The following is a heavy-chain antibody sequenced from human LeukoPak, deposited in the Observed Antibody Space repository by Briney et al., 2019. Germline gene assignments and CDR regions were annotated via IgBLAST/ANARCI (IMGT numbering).Heavy chain of an antibody. CDR3: ARDIRSTWFKFDY. CDR2: ITSSSSSI. V-gene: IGHV3-21*01. CDR1: GFTFSSYS. D-gene: IGHD6-13*01. Sequence: GGSLRLSCAASGFTFSSYSMNWVRQAPGKGLEWVSFITSSSSSIYYADSVKGRFTISRDNAGNSLYLQMNSLTAEDTAMYYCARDIRSTWFKFDYWGQGALVTVSS. J-gene: IGHJ4*02.